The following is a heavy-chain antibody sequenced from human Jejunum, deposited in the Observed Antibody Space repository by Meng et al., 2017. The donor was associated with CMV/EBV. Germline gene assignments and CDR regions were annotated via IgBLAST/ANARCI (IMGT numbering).Heavy chain of an antibody. CDR1: GFTSSSYA. Sequence: EIELLESGGDLVQPGGSLRLSCVLSGFTSSSYAMAWVRQAPGKGLEWVSSISATGGSTYYADSVKGRFTVSRDNSKNTLYLHTSSLRAEDTAVYYCAAGAPYDTSGYYFDFDYWGQGTLVTVSS. V-gene: IGHV3-23*01. J-gene: IGHJ4*02. CDR3: AAGAPYDTSGYYFDFDY. CDR2: ISATGGST. D-gene: IGHD3-22*01.